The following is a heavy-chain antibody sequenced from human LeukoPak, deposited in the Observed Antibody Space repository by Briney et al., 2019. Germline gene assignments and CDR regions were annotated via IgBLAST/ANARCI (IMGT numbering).Heavy chain of an antibody. CDR1: GYTFTSYD. D-gene: IGHD3-10*01. CDR3: ARGPLPGFYGSGKYFDY. CDR2: MNPNSGNT. J-gene: IGHJ4*02. Sequence: ASVKVSCNASGYTFTSYDINWVRQATGQGLEWMGWMNPNSGNTDHAQKFQGRVTMTRNTSISTAYMELSSLRSEDTAVYYCARGPLPGFYGSGKYFDYWGQGTLVTVSS. V-gene: IGHV1-8*01.